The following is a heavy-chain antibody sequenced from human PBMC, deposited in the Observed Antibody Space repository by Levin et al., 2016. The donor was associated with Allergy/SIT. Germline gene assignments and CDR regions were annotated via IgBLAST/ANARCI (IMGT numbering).Heavy chain of an antibody. V-gene: IGHV3-74*01. Sequence: GESLKISCAASGFTFDNYAIHWVRQAPGKGLEWVSRINSDGSGTNYADSVKGRFTISRDTVKNTLYLHMRSLRVEDTAIYYCVRALQAPEAGRRGWVFEYWGQGTPVTVSS. CDR3: VRALQAPEAGRRGWVFEY. D-gene: IGHD6-6*01. J-gene: IGHJ4*02. CDR2: INSDGSGT. CDR1: GFTFDNYA.